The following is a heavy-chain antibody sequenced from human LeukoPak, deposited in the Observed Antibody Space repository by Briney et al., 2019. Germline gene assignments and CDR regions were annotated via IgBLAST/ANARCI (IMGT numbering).Heavy chain of an antibody. V-gene: IGHV1-18*01. D-gene: IGHD3-22*01. CDR3: ARGDYYDSSGYYPFDY. Sequence: ASVKVSCKASGYTFTSYGISWVRQAPGQGLEWMGWISAYNGNTNYAQKLQGRVTMTTDTSTSTAYMELRSLRSDDTAVYYCARGDYYDSSGYYPFDYWGQGTLVTVSS. CDR1: GYTFTSYG. J-gene: IGHJ4*02. CDR2: ISAYNGNT.